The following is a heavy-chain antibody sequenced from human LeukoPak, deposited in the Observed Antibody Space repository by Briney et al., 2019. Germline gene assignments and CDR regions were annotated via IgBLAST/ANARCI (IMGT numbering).Heavy chain of an antibody. CDR2: INPNSGGT. D-gene: IGHD2-2*01. V-gene: IGHV1-2*02. CDR3: AAGYCSSTSCYRIDAFDI. Sequence: ASVKVSCKASGYTFTGYYMHWVRQAPGQGLEWMGWINPNSGGTNYAQKLQGRVTMTTDTSTSTAYMELRSLRSDDTAVYYCAAGYCSSTSCYRIDAFDIWGQGTMVTVSS. J-gene: IGHJ3*02. CDR1: GYTFTGYY.